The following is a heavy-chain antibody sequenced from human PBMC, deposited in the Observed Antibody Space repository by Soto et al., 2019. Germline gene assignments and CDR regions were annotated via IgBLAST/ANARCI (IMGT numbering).Heavy chain of an antibody. J-gene: IGHJ4*02. CDR2: INHSGST. D-gene: IGHD3-10*01. CDR1: GGSFSGYY. CDR3: ASRSGHPNYFDY. Sequence: SETLSLTCAVYGGSFSGYYWSWIRQPPGKGLEWIGEINHSGSTNYNPSLKSRVTISVDTSKNQFSLKLSSVTAADTAVYYCASRSGHPNYFDYWGQGTLVTVSS. V-gene: IGHV4-34*01.